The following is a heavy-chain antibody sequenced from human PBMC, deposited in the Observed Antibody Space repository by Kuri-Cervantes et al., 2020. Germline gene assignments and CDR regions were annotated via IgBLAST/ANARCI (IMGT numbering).Heavy chain of an antibody. Sequence: LSLTCAASGFIFSSYDIHWVRQTTEKGLEWVSAIGSTGDTYFPGSVKGQFTISRENAKNSLYLQMNSLRAGDTAVYYCARSRADWYFDLWGRGTLVTVSS. CDR3: ARSRADWYFDL. CDR2: IGSTGDT. V-gene: IGHV3-13*01. J-gene: IGHJ2*01. CDR1: GFIFSSYD.